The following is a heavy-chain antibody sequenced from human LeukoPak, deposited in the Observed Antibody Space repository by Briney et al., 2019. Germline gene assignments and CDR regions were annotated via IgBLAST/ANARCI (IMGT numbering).Heavy chain of an antibody. D-gene: IGHD1-14*01. CDR3: ASRKSYLFDY. CDR1: GGSISSYY. J-gene: IGHJ4*02. CDR2: MYYSGST. V-gene: IGHV4-59*06. Sequence: SETLSLTCTVSGGSISSYYWSWIRQPPGKGLEWIGYMYYSGSTYYNPSLKSRVTISVDTSKNQLSLKVSSVTAADTAVYYCASRKSYLFDYWGQGILVTVSS.